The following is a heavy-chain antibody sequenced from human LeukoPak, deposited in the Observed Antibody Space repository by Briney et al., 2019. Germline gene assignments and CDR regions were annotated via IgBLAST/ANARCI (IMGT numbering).Heavy chain of an antibody. CDR2: INVGNGNT. J-gene: IGHJ4*02. CDR3: ASGSYSGYYFDY. V-gene: IGHV1-3*01. D-gene: IGHD1-26*01. CDR1: GYTFTSYA. Sequence: GASVKVSCKASGYTFTSYAMHWVRQAPGQRLEWMGWINVGNGNTKYSQKFQGRVTITRDTSASTAYMELSSLRSEDTAVYYCASGSYSGYYFDYWGQGTLVTVSS.